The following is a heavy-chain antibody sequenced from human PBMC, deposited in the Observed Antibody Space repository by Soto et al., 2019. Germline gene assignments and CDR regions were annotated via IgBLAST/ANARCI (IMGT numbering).Heavy chain of an antibody. CDR3: ARSNWNFGGWFDP. J-gene: IGHJ5*02. D-gene: IGHD1-7*01. Sequence: QLQLQESGPGLVKPSETLSLTCTVSGGSVSSGTSYWAWIRQPPGKGLEWIGSISYSGTTYYNPSLQSRVTISEDTSKNQFSLKLSSVTAADTAVYYCARSNWNFGGWFDPWGQGTLVTVSS. CDR2: ISYSGTT. V-gene: IGHV4-39*01. CDR1: GGSVSSGTSY.